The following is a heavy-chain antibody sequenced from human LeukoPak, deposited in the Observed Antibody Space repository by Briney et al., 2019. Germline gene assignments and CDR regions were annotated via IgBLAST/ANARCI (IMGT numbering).Heavy chain of an antibody. Sequence: ASVKVSCKASGYSFTGYYMHSGRQAPGQGLEWMGWINPYSGGTNYAQKFQGRVTVTRYTSISTAYMELSRMRSDDTAVYYCVRARTTYCSSTSCPLDYWGQGTLVTVSS. V-gene: IGHV1-2*02. CDR1: GYSFTGYY. CDR3: VRARTTYCSSTSCPLDY. D-gene: IGHD2-2*01. CDR2: INPYSGGT. J-gene: IGHJ4*02.